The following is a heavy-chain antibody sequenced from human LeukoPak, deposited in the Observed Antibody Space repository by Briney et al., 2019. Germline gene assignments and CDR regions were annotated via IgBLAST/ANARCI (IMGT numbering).Heavy chain of an antibody. CDR3: ARGQVPAARGYNWFDP. J-gene: IGHJ5*02. D-gene: IGHD2-2*01. CDR1: GWSFNDYY. CDR2: INARGDT. V-gene: IGHV4-34*01. Sequence: KPSETLSLTCAVYGWSFNDYYWNWIRQPPGTGLEWIGEINARGDTNYNPSLKSRVNISVDTSKKQFSLRLTSMIAADTALYYCARGQVPAARGYNWFDPWGQGTLVTVSS.